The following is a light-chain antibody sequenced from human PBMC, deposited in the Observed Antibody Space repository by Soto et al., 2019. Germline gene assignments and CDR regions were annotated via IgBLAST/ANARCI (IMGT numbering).Light chain of an antibody. CDR1: QCISSW. CDR2: DAS. Sequence: GDRVTITCRASQCISSWLAWYQQKPGKAPKLLIYDASSFESGAPSRFSGSGSGTEFTLTISSLQPDDFATYYCQQYNSYSYTFGQGTKLEIK. CDR3: QQYNSYSYT. V-gene: IGKV1-5*01. J-gene: IGKJ2*01.